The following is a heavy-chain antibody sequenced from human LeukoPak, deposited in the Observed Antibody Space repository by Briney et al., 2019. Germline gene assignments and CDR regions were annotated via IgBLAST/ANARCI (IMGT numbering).Heavy chain of an antibody. Sequence: EASVKVSCKASGYTFTSYGISWVRQAPGQGLEWMGRIIPILGIANYAQKFQGRVTITADKSTSTAYMELSSLRSEDTAVYYCAREGGGYSYGRLFDYWGQGTLVTVSS. CDR3: AREGGGYSYGRLFDY. D-gene: IGHD5-18*01. CDR2: IIPILGIA. V-gene: IGHV1-69*04. CDR1: GYTFTSYG. J-gene: IGHJ4*02.